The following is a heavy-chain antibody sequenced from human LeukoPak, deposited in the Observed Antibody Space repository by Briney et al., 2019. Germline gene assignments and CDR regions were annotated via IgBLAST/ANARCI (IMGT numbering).Heavy chain of an antibody. V-gene: IGHV4-59*01. J-gene: IGHJ6*04. CDR3: ARLSRQGHYAMGV. CDR2: MHYSGNT. Sequence: SETLSLTCTVSGDSISSSYWSWIRQSPGRGLEWIGYMHYSGNTKYNSSLKSRVTISLDTSKNQFSLKLSSVAAADTAVYCCARLSRQGHYAMGVWGEGTMVTVSS. CDR1: GDSISSSY. D-gene: IGHD6-13*01.